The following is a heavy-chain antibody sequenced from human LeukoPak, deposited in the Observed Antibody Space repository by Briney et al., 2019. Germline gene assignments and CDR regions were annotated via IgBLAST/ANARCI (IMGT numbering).Heavy chain of an antibody. D-gene: IGHD3-10*01. J-gene: IGHJ4*02. Sequence: ASVKVSCKASGYTFTSYGISWVRQAPGQGLEWMGWISAYNGNTNYAQKLQGRVTMTTDTSTSTAYMELRSLRSDDTAVYYCARDSAMVRGVIPFDCWGQGTLVTVSS. CDR2: ISAYNGNT. CDR1: GYTFTSYG. CDR3: ARDSAMVRGVIPFDC. V-gene: IGHV1-18*01.